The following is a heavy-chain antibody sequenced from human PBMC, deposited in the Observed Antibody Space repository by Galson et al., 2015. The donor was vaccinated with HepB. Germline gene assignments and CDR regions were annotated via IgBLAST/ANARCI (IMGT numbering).Heavy chain of an antibody. Sequence: QVQLQESGPGLVKPSETLSLTCTVSGGSISSGGYYWSWIRQHPGKGLEWIGYIYYSGSTYYNPSLRSRVTISVDTSKNQFSLKLSSVTAADTAVYYCARAVVMGHWFDPWCRGTLVTVSS. V-gene: IGHV4-31*03. CDR3: ARAVVMGHWFDP. D-gene: IGHD3-16*01. J-gene: IGHJ5*02. CDR1: GGSISSGGYY. CDR2: IYYSGST.